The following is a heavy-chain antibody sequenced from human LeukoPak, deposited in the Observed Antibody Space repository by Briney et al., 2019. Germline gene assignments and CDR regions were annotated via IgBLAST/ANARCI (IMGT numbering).Heavy chain of an antibody. CDR2: ISSGGSTI. Sequence: ETLSLTCAVSGGSISSSNWWSWVRQPPGKGLEWVSYISSGGSTIYYADSVRGRFTIPRDTAKNSLYLEMNSLRDEDTAMYYCVRGDQEASEPAFDYWGQGTLVTVSS. CDR3: VRGDQEASEPAFDY. J-gene: IGHJ4*02. V-gene: IGHV3-48*02. D-gene: IGHD1-14*01. CDR1: GGSISSSN.